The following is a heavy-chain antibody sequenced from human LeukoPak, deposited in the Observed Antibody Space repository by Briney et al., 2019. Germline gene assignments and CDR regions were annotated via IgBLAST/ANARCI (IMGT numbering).Heavy chain of an antibody. Sequence: GGSLRLSCTASGFTFSTSWMNWVRQAPGKGLEWVANIKQDGSEKYYVDSVKGRFTISRDNPKNSLSLQMNSLTAEDTAVYYCARRGTSSSWAYFDYWGQGTLVTVSS. CDR3: ARRGTSSSWAYFDY. D-gene: IGHD6-13*01. J-gene: IGHJ4*02. CDR2: IKQDGSEK. V-gene: IGHV3-7*05. CDR1: GFTFSTSW.